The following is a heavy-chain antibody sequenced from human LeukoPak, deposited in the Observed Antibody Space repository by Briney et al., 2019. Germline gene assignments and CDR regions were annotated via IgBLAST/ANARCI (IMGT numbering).Heavy chain of an antibody. CDR3: AKDGGTYQFDY. CDR1: GFTFSNYN. D-gene: IGHD3-16*01. Sequence: GGSLRLSCAASGFTFSNYNIHWVRQAPGKGLEWAAFIRPDGNDEHYADSVKGRFTTSRDNSNNTLYLQMNSLRAEDTAVYYCAKDGGTYQFDYWGQGTLAIVSS. CDR2: IRPDGNDE. V-gene: IGHV3-30*02. J-gene: IGHJ4*02.